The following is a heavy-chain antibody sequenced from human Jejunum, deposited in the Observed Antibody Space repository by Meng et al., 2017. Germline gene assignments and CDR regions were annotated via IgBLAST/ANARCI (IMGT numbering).Heavy chain of an antibody. Sequence: QVDRQQGGAGLLHPAVTQHLTCTCDRGSSACYFWSLIHQSPGKGLEWIGEIHQTGSTNYSPSLQSRVTISIDTSKNEFSLELRSVTXADTAVXYCARYLWSRGLFDSWGQGTLVTVSS. CDR1: RGSSACYF. V-gene: IGHV4-34*01. CDR2: IHQTGST. D-gene: IGHD2-21*01. CDR3: ARYLWSRGLFDS. J-gene: IGHJ5*01.